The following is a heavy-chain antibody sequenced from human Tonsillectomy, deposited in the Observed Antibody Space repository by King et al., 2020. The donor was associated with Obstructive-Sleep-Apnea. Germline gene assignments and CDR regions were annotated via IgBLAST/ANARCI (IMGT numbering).Heavy chain of an antibody. Sequence: VQLVQSGADVKKPGSSVKVSFKASGSTFSSYAISWVRQAPGQWLDWMGRSIPIRGIPNYLQKFQGRVTTTADKFRSTAYTELSSLMSEDTAVYYCARGGRGQQLAHNWFDPWGQGTLVTVSS. J-gene: IGHJ5*02. V-gene: IGHV1-69*04. CDR2: SIPIRGIP. D-gene: IGHD6-13*01. CDR1: GSTFSSYA. CDR3: ARGGRGQQLAHNWFDP.